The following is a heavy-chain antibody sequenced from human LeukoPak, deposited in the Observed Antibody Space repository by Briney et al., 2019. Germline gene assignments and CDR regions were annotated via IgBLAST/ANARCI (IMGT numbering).Heavy chain of an antibody. CDR3: ARVDWLANRYYYMDV. J-gene: IGHJ6*03. CDR2: IYYSGST. Sequence: SETLSLTCTVSGGSISSSSYYWGWIRQPPGKGLEWIGSIYYSGSTYYNPSLKSRVTISVDTSKNQFSLKLSSVTAADTAVYYCARVDWLANRYYYMDVWGKGTTVTVSS. V-gene: IGHV4-39*07. D-gene: IGHD2-21*01. CDR1: GGSISSSSYY.